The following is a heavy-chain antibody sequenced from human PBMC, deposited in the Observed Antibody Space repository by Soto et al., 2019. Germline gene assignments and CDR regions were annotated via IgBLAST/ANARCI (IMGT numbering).Heavy chain of an antibody. CDR2: ISSTGRTI. Sequence: GGSLRLSCGASGFTFSNYYMSWIRQAPGKGLEWVSYISSTGRTIYYADSVKGRFTVSRDNAQNSLSLKLNSLRVEDTAVYYCARSYSSGWEFDYWGRGTQVTVSS. CDR3: ARSYSSGWEFDY. CDR1: GFTFSNYY. J-gene: IGHJ4*02. V-gene: IGHV3-11*01. D-gene: IGHD6-19*01.